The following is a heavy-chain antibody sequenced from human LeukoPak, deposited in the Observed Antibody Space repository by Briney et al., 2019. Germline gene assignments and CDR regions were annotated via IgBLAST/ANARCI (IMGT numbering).Heavy chain of an antibody. Sequence: SVKVSCKASGGTFSSYAISWVRQAPGQGLEWMGRIIPIFVTANYAQKFQGRVTITADKSTSTAYMELSSLRSEDTAVYYCARGRYSYGGSDWFDPWGQGTLVTVSS. CDR2: IIPIFVTA. D-gene: IGHD5-18*01. CDR3: ARGRYSYGGSDWFDP. V-gene: IGHV1-69*06. J-gene: IGHJ5*02. CDR1: GGTFSSYA.